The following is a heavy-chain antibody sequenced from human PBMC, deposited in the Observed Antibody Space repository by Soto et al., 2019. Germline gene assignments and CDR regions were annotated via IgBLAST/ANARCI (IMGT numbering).Heavy chain of an antibody. CDR3: ARDDVLCDGGRCYGVPLDV. CDR1: GFTVSSKY. J-gene: IGHJ6*04. D-gene: IGHD2-15*01. V-gene: IGHV3-66*01. Sequence: EVHLVESGGGLVQPGGSLRLSCAASGFTVSSKYMSWVRQAPGKGLEWVSLIQSGGPTYYADSVKGRFTISRDTSANTLHLQMDSLRAEDTAVYYCARDDVLCDGGRCYGVPLDVWGNGTTVTVSS. CDR2: IQSGGPT.